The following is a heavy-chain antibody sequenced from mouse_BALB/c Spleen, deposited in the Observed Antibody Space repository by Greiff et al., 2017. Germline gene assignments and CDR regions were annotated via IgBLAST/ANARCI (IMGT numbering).Heavy chain of an antibody. D-gene: IGHD1-1*01. Sequence: QVQLKESGAELARPGASVKMSCKASGYTFTSYTMHWVKQRPGQGLEWIGYINPSSGYTNYNQKFKDKATLTADKSSSTAYMQLSSLTSEDSAVYYCAREVGYYGSSYAMDYWGQGTSVTVSS. V-gene: IGHV1-4*01. CDR1: GYTFTSYT. CDR3: AREVGYYGSSYAMDY. J-gene: IGHJ4*01. CDR2: INPSSGYT.